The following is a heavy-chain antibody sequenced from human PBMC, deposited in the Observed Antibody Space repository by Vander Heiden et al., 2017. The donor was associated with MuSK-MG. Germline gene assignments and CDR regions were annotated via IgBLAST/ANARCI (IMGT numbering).Heavy chain of an antibody. CDR2: IYSGGST. J-gene: IGHJ6*03. D-gene: IGHD3-22*01. Sequence: EVQLVESGGGLIQPGGSLRLSCAASGFTVSSNYMSWVRQAPGKGLEWVSVIYSGGSTYYPDSVKGRFTISRDNSKNTLYLQMNSLRAEDTAVYYCAREYYYDSSGSYYYMDVWGKGTTVTVSS. CDR3: AREYYYDSSGSYYYMDV. V-gene: IGHV3-53*01. CDR1: GFTVSSNY.